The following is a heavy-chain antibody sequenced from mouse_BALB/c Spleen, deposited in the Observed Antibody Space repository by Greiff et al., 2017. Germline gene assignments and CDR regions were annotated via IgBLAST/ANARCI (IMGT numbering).Heavy chain of an antibody. J-gene: IGHJ4*01. Sequence: QVQLKESAAELARPGASVKMSCKASGYTFTSYTMHWVKQRPGQGLEWIGYINPSSGYTEYNQKFKDKTTLTADKSSSTAYMQLSSLTSEDSAVYYCARKWNWMDYWGQGTSVTVSS. D-gene: IGHD4-1*01. CDR1: GYTFTSYT. V-gene: IGHV1-4*02. CDR2: INPSSGYT. CDR3: ARKWNWMDY.